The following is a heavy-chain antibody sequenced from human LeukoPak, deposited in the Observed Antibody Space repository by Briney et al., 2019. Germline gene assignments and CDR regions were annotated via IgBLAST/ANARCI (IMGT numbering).Heavy chain of an antibody. J-gene: IGHJ4*02. CDR1: GFTFSDYY. CDR2: ISSSDTYT. D-gene: IGHD5-24*01. Sequence: GGSLRLSCAASGFTFSDYYMSWIRQAPGKGLEWVSYISSSDTYTNYADSVKGRFTISRDNAKNSLYLQMNSLRAEDTAVYFCARDEVSDGYNYPAYWGQGTLVTVSS. CDR3: ARDEVSDGYNYPAY. V-gene: IGHV3-11*06.